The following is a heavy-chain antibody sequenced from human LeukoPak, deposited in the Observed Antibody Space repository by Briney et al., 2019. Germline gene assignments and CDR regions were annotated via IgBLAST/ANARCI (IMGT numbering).Heavy chain of an antibody. V-gene: IGHV1-8*01. J-gene: IGHJ6*03. Sequence: ASVKVSCRASGYTFTSYDINWVRQATGQGLEWMGWMNPNSGNTGYAQKFQGRVTMTKNTSITTAYMDLSSLRSEDTAVYYCARALSWTTESYYYMDVWGKGTTVTVSS. CDR3: ARALSWTTESYYYMDV. CDR2: MNPNSGNT. CDR1: GYTFTSYD. D-gene: IGHD3/OR15-3a*01.